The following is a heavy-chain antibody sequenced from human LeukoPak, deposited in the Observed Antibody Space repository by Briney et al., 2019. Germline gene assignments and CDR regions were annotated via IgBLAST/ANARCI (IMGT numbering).Heavy chain of an antibody. CDR1: GFTFDDYA. CDR2: ISWNSGSI. CDR3: ARSGDLDY. V-gene: IGHV3-9*01. D-gene: IGHD3-10*01. Sequence: GRSLRLSCAASGFTFDDYAMHWVRRAPGKGLEWVSGISWNSGSIGYADSVKGRFTISRDNAKNSLYLQMNSLRAEDTALYYCARSGDLDYWGQGTLVTVSS. J-gene: IGHJ4*02.